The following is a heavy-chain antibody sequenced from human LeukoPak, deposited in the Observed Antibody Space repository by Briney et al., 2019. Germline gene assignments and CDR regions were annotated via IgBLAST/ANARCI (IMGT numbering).Heavy chain of an antibody. V-gene: IGHV3-73*01. J-gene: IGHJ3*02. CDR1: GFTFSGST. CDR3: STSALRSLDALDI. D-gene: IGHD3-16*01. Sequence: GGSLRLSCAASGFTFSGSTIHWVRQASGKGLEWVGRIRSKGNGYATAYSASLKGSFTISRDDSKNTAYVQVNSLRTEDTAMYYCSTSALRSLDALDIWGQGTMVTVSS. CDR2: IRSKGNGYAT.